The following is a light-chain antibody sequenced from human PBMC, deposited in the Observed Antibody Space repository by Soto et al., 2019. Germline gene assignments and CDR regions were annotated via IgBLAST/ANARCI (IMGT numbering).Light chain of an antibody. CDR3: QQYDSYPLT. V-gene: IGKV1-5*03. Sequence: DIQMTQSPSTRSASVGDRFTITFRASQSISIWLAWYQQKPGRAPKFLIYKASDLENGVPSRFSGSGSGTEFALTISSLQPDDFATYYCQQYDSYPLTFGGGTKVDIK. J-gene: IGKJ4*01. CDR1: QSISIW. CDR2: KAS.